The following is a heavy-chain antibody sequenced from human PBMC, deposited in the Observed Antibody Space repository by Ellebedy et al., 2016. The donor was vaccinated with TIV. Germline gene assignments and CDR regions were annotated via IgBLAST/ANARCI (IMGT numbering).Heavy chain of an antibody. D-gene: IGHD3-9*01. V-gene: IGHV3-23*01. Sequence: GESLKISXAASGFTFSSYAMSWVRQAPGKGLEWVSAISGSGDTTYHADSMKGRFTISRDNSKNTLYLQMNSLRAEDTAVYYCAKGDDIMTGSWFDPWGQGTLVTVSS. CDR1: GFTFSSYA. CDR2: ISGSGDTT. CDR3: AKGDDIMTGSWFDP. J-gene: IGHJ5*02.